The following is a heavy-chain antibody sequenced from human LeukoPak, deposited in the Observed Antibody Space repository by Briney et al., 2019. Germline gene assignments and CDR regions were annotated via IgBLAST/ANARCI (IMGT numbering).Heavy chain of an antibody. CDR1: GYTFTGYY. D-gene: IGHD1-1*01. V-gene: IGHV1-18*04. Sequence: ASVKVSCKASGYTFTGYYMHWVRQAPGQGLEWMGWISVYNGNTNYAQKLQGRVTMTTDTSTSTAYMELRSLRSDDTAVYYCARAPNWKHFDYWGQGTLVTVSS. CDR3: ARAPNWKHFDY. CDR2: ISVYNGNT. J-gene: IGHJ4*02.